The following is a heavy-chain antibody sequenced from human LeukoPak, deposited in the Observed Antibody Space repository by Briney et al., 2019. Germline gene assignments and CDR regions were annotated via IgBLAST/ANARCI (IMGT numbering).Heavy chain of an antibody. V-gene: IGHV5-51*01. CDR1: GYRFTSYW. Sequence: GESLKISCKGSGYRFTSYWIAWVRQMPGKGLEWMGIIYPGDSDTRYSPSFQGQVTISADKSISTAYLQWSSLKASDTAMYYRARHQSSSTYSNFDYWGRGTLVTVSS. CDR3: ARHQSSSTYSNFDY. D-gene: IGHD2-21*01. J-gene: IGHJ4*02. CDR2: IYPGDSDT.